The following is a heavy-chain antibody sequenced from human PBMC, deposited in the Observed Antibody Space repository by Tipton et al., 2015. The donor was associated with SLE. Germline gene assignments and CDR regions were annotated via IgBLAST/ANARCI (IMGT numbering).Heavy chain of an antibody. CDR1: GVSVSGNY. D-gene: IGHD1-1*01. CDR2: IYIDGRT. CDR3: AERYDVFEI. V-gene: IGHV3-53*05. Sequence: SLRLSCAASGVSVSGNYMSWVRQAPGKGLEWVSVIYIDGRTFYADSVKGRFTISRDNAKNTLYLQMNSLRPEDTAVYYCAERYDVFEIWGQGTMVTVSS. J-gene: IGHJ3*02.